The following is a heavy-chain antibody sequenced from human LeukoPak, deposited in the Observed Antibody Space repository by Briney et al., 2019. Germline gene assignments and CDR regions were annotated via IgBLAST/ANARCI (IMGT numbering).Heavy chain of an antibody. Sequence: PSETLSLTCTVSGGSISSSSYYWGWIRQPPGKGLEWIGSIYYSGSTYYNPSLKSRVTISVDTSKNQFSLKLSSVTAADTAVYYCARGERQQLFRTKSGLGWNWFDPWGQGTLVTVSS. CDR3: ARGERQQLFRTKSGLGWNWFDP. CDR1: GGSISSSSYY. CDR2: IYYSGST. J-gene: IGHJ5*02. V-gene: IGHV4-39*07. D-gene: IGHD6-13*01.